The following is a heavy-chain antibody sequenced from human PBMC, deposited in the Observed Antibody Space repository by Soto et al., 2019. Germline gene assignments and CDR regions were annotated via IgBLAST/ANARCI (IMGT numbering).Heavy chain of an antibody. D-gene: IGHD1-1*01. J-gene: IGHJ4*02. CDR1: GFTFDDYA. CDR2: ISWDGGST. Sequence: WGSLRLCCAASGFTFDDYAMHWVRQAPGKGLEWVSLISWDGGSTYYADSVKGRFTISRDNSKNSLYLQMNSLRAEDTALYYCAKGYTGAAPPDYWGQGTLVTVSS. CDR3: AKGYTGAAPPDY. V-gene: IGHV3-43D*04.